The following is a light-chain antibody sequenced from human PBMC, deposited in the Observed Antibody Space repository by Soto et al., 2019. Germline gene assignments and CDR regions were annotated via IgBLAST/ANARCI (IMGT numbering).Light chain of an antibody. J-gene: IGKJ2*01. V-gene: IGKV3-20*01. CDR1: QSVSSSY. Sequence: EIVLTQSPGTLSLSPGERATLSCRASQSVSSSYLAWYQQKPGQAPRLLIYGASSRATGIPDRFSGSGSGTDFPLTISRLEPEDFAVYYCQQYGSSRTFGQGTKLEI. CDR3: QQYGSSRT. CDR2: GAS.